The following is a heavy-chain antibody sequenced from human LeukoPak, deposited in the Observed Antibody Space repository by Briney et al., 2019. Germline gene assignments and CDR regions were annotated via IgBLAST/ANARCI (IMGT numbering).Heavy chain of an antibody. CDR2: IYYSGST. Sequence: SETLSLTCTVSGGSISSSSYYWGWIRQPPGKGLEWIGSIYYSGSTYYNPSLKSRVTISVDTSKNQFSLKLSSVTAANTAVYYCARGREVGSYYDYYYYYMDVRGKGTTVTVSS. CDR3: ARGREVGSYYDYYYYYMDV. J-gene: IGHJ6*03. V-gene: IGHV4-39*07. CDR1: GGSISSSSYY. D-gene: IGHD1-26*01.